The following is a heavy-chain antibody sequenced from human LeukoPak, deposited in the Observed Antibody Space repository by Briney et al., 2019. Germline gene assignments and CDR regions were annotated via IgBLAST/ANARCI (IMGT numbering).Heavy chain of an antibody. CDR3: ARSPGPMTTVTTRDY. CDR1: GGSISSYY. J-gene: IGHJ4*02. CDR2: IYYSGST. Sequence: PSETLSLTFTVSGGSISSYYWSWIRQPPGKGLEWIGYIYYSGSTNYNPSLKSRVTISVDTSKNQFSLKLSSVTAADTAVYYCARSPGPMTTVTTRDYWGQGTLVTVSS. D-gene: IGHD4-17*01. V-gene: IGHV4-59*01.